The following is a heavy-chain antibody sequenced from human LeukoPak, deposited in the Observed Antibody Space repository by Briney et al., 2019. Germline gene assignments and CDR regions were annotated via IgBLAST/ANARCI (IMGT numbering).Heavy chain of an antibody. Sequence: PGGSLRLSCAASGFTFSSYDMHWVRQAAGKGLEWVSAIGTAGDTYYPGSVKGRFTISRENAKNSLYLQMNSLRAGDTAVYYCARGLHSSGSRWFDPWGQGTLVTVSS. J-gene: IGHJ5*02. CDR3: ARGLHSSGSRWFDP. CDR1: GFTFSSYD. D-gene: IGHD6-19*01. V-gene: IGHV3-13*01. CDR2: IGTAGDT.